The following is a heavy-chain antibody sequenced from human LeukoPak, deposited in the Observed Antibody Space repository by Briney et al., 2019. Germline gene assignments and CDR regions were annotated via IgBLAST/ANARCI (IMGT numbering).Heavy chain of an antibody. CDR1: GFTFSSYA. CDR2: ISGSSDNT. CDR3: AKVGVRDSSSWYVTDYQHFDY. D-gene: IGHD6-13*01. V-gene: IGHV3-23*01. Sequence: GGSLTLSCAASGFTFSSYAMSWVRQAPGKGLEWVSTISGSSDNTYYADSVTGRFTTSRDNSKNTLYVRMNSLRADDTAIYYWAKVGVRDSSSWYVTDYQHFDYWGQGTLVTVSS. J-gene: IGHJ4*02.